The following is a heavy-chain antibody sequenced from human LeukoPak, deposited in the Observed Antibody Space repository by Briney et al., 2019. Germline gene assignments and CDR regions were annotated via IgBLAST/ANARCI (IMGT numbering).Heavy chain of an antibody. CDR1: GGSFSGYY. Sequence: SETLSLTCAVYGGSFSGYYWSWIRQPPGKGLEWIGEINHSGSTNYNPSLKSRVTISVDTSKNQSSLKLSSVTAADTAVYYCARGRTATVTTGFDYWGQGTLVTVSS. CDR3: ARGRTATVTTGFDY. D-gene: IGHD4-11*01. V-gene: IGHV4-34*01. J-gene: IGHJ4*02. CDR2: INHSGST.